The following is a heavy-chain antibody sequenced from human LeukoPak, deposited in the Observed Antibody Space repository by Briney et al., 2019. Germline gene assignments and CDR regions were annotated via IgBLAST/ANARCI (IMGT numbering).Heavy chain of an antibody. CDR2: ISAYNGNT. D-gene: IGHD1-7*01. CDR3: ARDAFVTGTTPNWFDP. V-gene: IGHV1-18*01. CDR1: GYTFTSYG. Sequence: ASVKVSCKASGYTFTSYGISWVRQAPGQGLEWMGWISAYNGNTNYAQKLQGRVTVTTDTSTSTAYMELRSLRSDDTAVYYCARDAFVTGTTPNWFDPWGQGTLVTVSS. J-gene: IGHJ5*02.